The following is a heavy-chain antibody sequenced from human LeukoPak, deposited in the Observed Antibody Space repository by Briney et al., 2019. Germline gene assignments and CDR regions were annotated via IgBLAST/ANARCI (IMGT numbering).Heavy chain of an antibody. CDR2: IKDDGRQK. CDR3: ARDASRGFDT. V-gene: IGHV3-7*01. CDR1: GFTFRRYW. D-gene: IGHD5-24*01. J-gene: IGHJ4*02. Sequence: GGSLRLSSAPSGFTFRRYWMTWVRQPPGKGLEWVARIKDDGRQKCYLDSVKGRFSVSRDNAKNSVYLQMDSLRADDTALYYCARDASRGFDTWGQGTLVTVSS.